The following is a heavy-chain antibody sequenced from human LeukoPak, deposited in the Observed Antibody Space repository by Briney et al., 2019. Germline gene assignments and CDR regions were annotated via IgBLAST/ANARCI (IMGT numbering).Heavy chain of an antibody. CDR3: ARVNVGNQISEPNWFDA. CDR2: TYYRSRSKWYT. V-gene: IGHV6-1*01. D-gene: IGHD1-14*01. Sequence: SQTLSLTCAISGDSVSRNSAACNWIRQSPSRGLEWLGTTYYRSRSKWYTACAESVKSRVTINPDKSKNKFSLQLNSVTPEDTAVYYCARVNVGNQISEPNWFDAWGQGTPVTVSS. CDR1: GDSVSRNSAA. J-gene: IGHJ5*02.